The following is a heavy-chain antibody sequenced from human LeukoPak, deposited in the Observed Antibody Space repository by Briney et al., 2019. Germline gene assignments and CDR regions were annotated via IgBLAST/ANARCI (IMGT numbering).Heavy chain of an antibody. J-gene: IGHJ4*02. CDR2: ISSSSSHI. CDR3: ARDRRGTSCHDY. V-gene: IGHV3-21*01. CDR1: GFTFSSYS. D-gene: IGHD2-2*01. Sequence: GGSLRLSCAASGFTFSSYSMNWVRQAPGKGLEWVSSISSSSSHIYYADSVKGRFTISRDNAKNSLYLQMNSLRAEDTAVYYCARDRRGTSCHDYWGQGTLVTVSS.